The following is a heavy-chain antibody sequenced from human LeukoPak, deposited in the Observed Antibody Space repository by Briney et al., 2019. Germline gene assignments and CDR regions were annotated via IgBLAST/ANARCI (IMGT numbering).Heavy chain of an antibody. D-gene: IGHD6-19*01. Sequence: GGSLRLSCAASGFTFSSYAMHWVRQAPGKGLEYVSAISSNGGSTYYANSVKGRFTISRDNSKNTLYLQMNSLRAEDTAVYYCAKDSSLHQWLIQVSGMDVWGQGTTVTVSS. CDR3: AKDSSLHQWLIQVSGMDV. V-gene: IGHV3-64*01. CDR2: ISSNGGST. J-gene: IGHJ6*02. CDR1: GFTFSSYA.